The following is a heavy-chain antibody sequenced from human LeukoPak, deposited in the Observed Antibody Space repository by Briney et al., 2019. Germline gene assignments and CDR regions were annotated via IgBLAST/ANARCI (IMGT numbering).Heavy chain of an antibody. V-gene: IGHV3-23*01. CDR3: AIMHGYYDGSGYWVQ. Sequence: GGSLRLSCAASGFTFGSHGMSWVRQAPGKGLEWVSFITPNADRTSYADSVEGRFTISRDNPRNTLYMQMNSLRDEDTALYYCAIMHGYYDGSGYWVQWGQGTLVTVSS. D-gene: IGHD3-22*01. CDR2: ITPNADRT. CDR1: GFTFGSHG. J-gene: IGHJ1*01.